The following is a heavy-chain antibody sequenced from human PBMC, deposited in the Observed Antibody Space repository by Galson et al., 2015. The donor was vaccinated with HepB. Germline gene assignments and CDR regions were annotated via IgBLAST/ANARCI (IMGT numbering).Heavy chain of an antibody. CDR1: GFTFSTYG. CDR2: ISYDGSNK. D-gene: IGHD2-2*02. V-gene: IGHV3-30*18. J-gene: IGHJ4*02. Sequence: SLRLSCAASGFTFSTYGMHWVRQAPGKGLEWVAFISYDGSNKYYADFVKGRFTISRDNSKNTLYLQMNSLRPEDTAVYYCAKDWRYCSSTSCYTGGCGYWGQGTQVTVSS. CDR3: AKDWRYCSSTSCYTGGCGY.